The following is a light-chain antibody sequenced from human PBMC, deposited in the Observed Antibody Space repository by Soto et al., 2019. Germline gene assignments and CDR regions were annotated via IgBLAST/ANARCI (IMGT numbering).Light chain of an antibody. J-gene: IGLJ1*01. V-gene: IGLV2-14*01. Sequence: QSALTQPASVSGSAGQSIARSCTGTSSDVGGYNYVSWYQQHPGKAPKLMIYEVSNRPSGVSNRFSGTKSGNTASLTISGLQAEDEADYYCSSYTSSSTLDVFGTGTKVTVL. CDR1: SSDVGGYNY. CDR2: EVS. CDR3: SSYTSSSTLDV.